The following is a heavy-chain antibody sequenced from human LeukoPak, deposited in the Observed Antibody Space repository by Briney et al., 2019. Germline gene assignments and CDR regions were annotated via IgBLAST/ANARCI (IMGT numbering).Heavy chain of an antibody. V-gene: IGHV3-33*01. J-gene: IGHJ4*02. D-gene: IGHD4-23*01. CDR2: IWYDASNK. CDR1: GFTFSSHG. CDR3: ARNLRKYGSNSEYFDY. Sequence: GGSLRLSCAASGFTFSSHGMHWVRQAPGKGLEWVAVIWYDASNKYYADSVKGRFTVSRDNSKNTLYLQMNSLRAEDTAMYYCARNLRKYGSNSEYFDYWGQETLVTVSS.